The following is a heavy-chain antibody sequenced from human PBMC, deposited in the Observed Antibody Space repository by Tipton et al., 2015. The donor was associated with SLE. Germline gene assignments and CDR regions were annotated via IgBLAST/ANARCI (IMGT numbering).Heavy chain of an antibody. CDR1: GGSISSSSYY. V-gene: IGHV4-39*07. J-gene: IGHJ4*02. D-gene: IGHD5-18*01. CDR3: SCGYSYGFDY. CDR2: IYYSGST. Sequence: TLSLTCTVSGGSISSSSYYWGWIRQPPGKGLEWIGSIYYSGSTYYNPSLKSRVTMSVDTSKNQFSLKLSSVTAADTAVYYCSCGYSYGFDYWGQGTLVTVSS.